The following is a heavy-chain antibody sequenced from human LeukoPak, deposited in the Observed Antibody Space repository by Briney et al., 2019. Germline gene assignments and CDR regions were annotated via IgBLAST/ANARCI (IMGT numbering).Heavy chain of an antibody. D-gene: IGHD4-23*01. V-gene: IGHV3-30*04. CDR2: ISYDETNK. J-gene: IGHJ2*01. CDR1: GFTFTNYA. Sequence: GGSLRLSCAASGFTFTNYAMHWVRQAPGKGLEWVAVISYDETNKYYEDSVKGRFTISRDSSKNTLYLQMSSLRDEDTAVYYCAKNNHYGGSYWYFDLWGRGTLVTVSS. CDR3: AKNNHYGGSYWYFDL.